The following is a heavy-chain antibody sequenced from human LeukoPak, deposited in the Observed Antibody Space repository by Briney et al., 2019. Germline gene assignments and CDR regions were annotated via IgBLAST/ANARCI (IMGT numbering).Heavy chain of an antibody. D-gene: IGHD2-2*01. J-gene: IGHJ6*03. CDR1: GGFISSYY. CDR2: IYTSGST. Sequence: SETLSLTCTVSGGFISSYYWSWIRQPAGKGLEWIGRIYTSGSTNYNPSLKSRVTMSVDTSKNQFSLKLSSVTAADTAVYYCARDRIVVVPAADYYYMDVWGKGTTVTVSS. CDR3: ARDRIVVVPAADYYYMDV. V-gene: IGHV4-4*07.